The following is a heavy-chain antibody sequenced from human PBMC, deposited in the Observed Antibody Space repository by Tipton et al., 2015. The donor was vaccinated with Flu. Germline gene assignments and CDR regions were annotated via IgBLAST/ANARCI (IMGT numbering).Heavy chain of an antibody. D-gene: IGHD2-2*01. J-gene: IGHJ6*02. CDR1: GFTFSSYG. V-gene: IGHV3-30*02. Sequence: SLRLSCAASGFTFSSYGMHWVRQAPGKGLEWVAFIRYDGSNKYYADSVKGRFTISRDNSKNTLYLQMNSLRAEVTAVYYCAKEEGYCSSTSCQITYYYYGMDVWGQGTTVTVSS. CDR2: IRYDGSNK. CDR3: AKEEGYCSSTSCQITYYYYGMDV.